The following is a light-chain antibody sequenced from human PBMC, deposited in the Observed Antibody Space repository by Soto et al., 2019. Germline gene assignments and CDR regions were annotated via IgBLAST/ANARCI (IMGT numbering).Light chain of an antibody. CDR2: DVN. V-gene: IGLV2-11*01. J-gene: IGLJ1*01. Sequence: QSALTQPHSVSGSPGQSVAISCTGTGSDVGGYNYVSWYQQHPGKAPKLIIYDVNKRPSGVPDRFSGSKPGNTASLTISGLQSEDEADYYCCSFAGSFYVFGTGTKVTV. CDR1: GSDVGGYNY. CDR3: CSFAGSFYV.